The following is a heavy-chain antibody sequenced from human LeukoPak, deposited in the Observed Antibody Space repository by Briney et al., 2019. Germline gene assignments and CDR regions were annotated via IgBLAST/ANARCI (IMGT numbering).Heavy chain of an antibody. J-gene: IGHJ4*02. CDR2: IYSGGST. V-gene: IGHV3-53*01. CDR1: GFTVSSNY. Sequence: GGSLRLSCAASGFTVSSNYMSWVRQAPGKGLEWVSVIYSGGSTYYADSVKGRFTISRDNAQNSLHLQMNSLRDEDTAVYYCARVRDSSGYYFVNYFDNWGQGTLVTVSS. D-gene: IGHD3-22*01. CDR3: ARVRDSSGYYFVNYFDN.